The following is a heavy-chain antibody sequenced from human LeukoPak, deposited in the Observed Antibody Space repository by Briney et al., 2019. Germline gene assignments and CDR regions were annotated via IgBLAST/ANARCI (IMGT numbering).Heavy chain of an antibody. CDR3: ARDHSNWNYAPDF. Sequence: AASVKVSCKASGYTFTGYYMHWVRQAPGQGLQWLGWISASNGNTNYAQKFRDRVTMSTDTSTGTAYLDVRSLTSDDTAVYYCARDHSNWNYAPDFWGQGTLVIVSS. V-gene: IGHV1-18*04. CDR1: GYTFTGYY. D-gene: IGHD1-7*01. J-gene: IGHJ4*02. CDR2: ISASNGNT.